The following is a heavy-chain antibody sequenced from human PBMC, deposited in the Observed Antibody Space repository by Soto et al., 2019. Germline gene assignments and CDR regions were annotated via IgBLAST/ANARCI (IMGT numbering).Heavy chain of an antibody. V-gene: IGHV3-74*01. CDR2: INGDGRNT. D-gene: IGHD3-10*01. J-gene: IGHJ5*02. CDR3: ARDFIARGSDSNCFDP. CDR1: GFIFSSYW. Sequence: GGSLRLSCAASGFIFSSYWMHWVRQAPGKGPVWVGRINGDGRNTRYTDSVKGRFTISRDNAKNTLYLQMDSLRAEDTAVYYCARDFIARGSDSNCFDPWGQGTVVTVSS.